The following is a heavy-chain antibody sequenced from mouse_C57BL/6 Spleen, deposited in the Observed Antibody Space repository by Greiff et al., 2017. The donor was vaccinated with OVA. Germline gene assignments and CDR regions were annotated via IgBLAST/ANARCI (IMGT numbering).Heavy chain of an antibody. CDR1: GYAFTNYL. D-gene: IGHD2-3*01. V-gene: IGHV1-54*01. CDR3: ARERDDGYYDYFDY. J-gene: IGHJ2*01. Sequence: QVHVKQSGAELVRPGTSVKVSCKASGYAFTNYLIEWVKQRPGQGLEWIGVINPGSGGTNYNEKFKGKATLTADKSSSTAYMQLSSLTSEDSAVYFCARERDDGYYDYFDYWGQGTTLTVSS. CDR2: INPGSGGT.